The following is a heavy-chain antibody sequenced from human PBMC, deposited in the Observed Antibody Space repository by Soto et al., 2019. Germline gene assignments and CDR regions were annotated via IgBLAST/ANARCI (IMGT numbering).Heavy chain of an antibody. V-gene: IGHV5-51*01. CDR1: GYSFTSYW. D-gene: IGHD4-4*01. CDR2: IYPGDSDT. J-gene: IGHJ5*02. CDR3: ARQPEGDYSNYNWFDP. Sequence: GESLKISCKGSGYSFTSYWIGWVRQMPGKGLEWMGIIYPGDSDTRYSPSFQGQGTISADKSISTAYLQWSSLKASDTAMYYCARQPEGDYSNYNWFDPWGQGTLVTVSS.